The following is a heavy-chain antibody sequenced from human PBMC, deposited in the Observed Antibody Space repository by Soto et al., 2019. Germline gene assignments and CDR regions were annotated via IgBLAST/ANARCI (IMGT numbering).Heavy chain of an antibody. D-gene: IGHD3-10*01. CDR2: IIPIFGTA. CDR3: ARCGGSGSYYTGGWFDP. Sequence: QVQLVQSGAEVKKPGSSVKVSCKASGGTFSSYAISWVRQAPGQGLEWMGGIIPIFGTANYAQKFQGRVTITADESTSTAYMELSSLRSEDTAVYYCARCGGSGSYYTGGWFDPWGQGTLVTVSS. CDR1: GGTFSSYA. J-gene: IGHJ5*02. V-gene: IGHV1-69*01.